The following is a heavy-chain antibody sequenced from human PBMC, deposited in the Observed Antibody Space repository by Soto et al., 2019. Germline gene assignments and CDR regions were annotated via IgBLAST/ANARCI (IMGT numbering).Heavy chain of an antibody. CDR3: ARDEAAALPYYYYGMDV. J-gene: IGHJ6*02. CDR1: GFTFSSYD. CDR2: IGTAGDT. V-gene: IGHV3-13*01. Sequence: GGSLRLSCAASGFTFSSYDMHWVRQATGKGLEWVSAIGTAGDTYYPGSVKGRFTISRENAKNSLYLQMNSLRAEDTAVYYCARDEAAALPYYYYGMDVWGQGTTVTVSS. D-gene: IGHD6-13*01.